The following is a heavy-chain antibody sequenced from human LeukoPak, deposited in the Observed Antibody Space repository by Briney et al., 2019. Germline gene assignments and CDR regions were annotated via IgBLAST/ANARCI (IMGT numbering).Heavy chain of an antibody. V-gene: IGHV3-23*01. CDR1: GFTFSSYA. CDR2: IGGSSGST. D-gene: IGHD6-13*01. Sequence: GGSLRLSCAASGFTFSSYAMRWVRQAPGKGLEWVSSIGGSSGSTYYADSVKGRFTNSRNNSKNTLYLQMNSLRAEDTAVYYCAKGVSSPLYYFDYWGQGTLVTVSS. CDR3: AKGVSSPLYYFDY. J-gene: IGHJ4*02.